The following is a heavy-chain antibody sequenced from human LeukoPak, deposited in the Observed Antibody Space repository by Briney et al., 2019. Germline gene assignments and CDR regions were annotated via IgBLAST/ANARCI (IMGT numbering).Heavy chain of an antibody. CDR2: VHLDGRT. V-gene: IGHV4-4*02. CDR3: AREGGFYRPLDY. D-gene: IGHD6-25*01. Sequence: SETLSLTCGVSGGSVSSTNGWTWIRQPPGKGLEGIGEVHLDGRTNLNPYLKSRLTMSVDLSENHVSLKLTSVTAADTAVYYCAREGGFYRPLDYSGQGTLVTVSS. CDR1: GGSVSSTNG. J-gene: IGHJ4*02.